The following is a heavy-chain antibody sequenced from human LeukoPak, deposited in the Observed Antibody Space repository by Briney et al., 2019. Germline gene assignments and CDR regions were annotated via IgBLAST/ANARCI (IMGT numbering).Heavy chain of an antibody. J-gene: IGHJ6*03. CDR1: GYTFTSYG. Sequence: GASVKVSCKASGYTFTSYGISWVRQAPGQGLEWMGWISAYNGNTNYAQKLQGRVTMTTDTSTSTAYMELRSLRSDDTAVYYCARVPPVGYCSSTSCYHYYYYYMDVWGKGTTVTVSS. D-gene: IGHD2-2*01. V-gene: IGHV1-18*01. CDR2: ISAYNGNT. CDR3: ARVPPVGYCSSTSCYHYYYYYMDV.